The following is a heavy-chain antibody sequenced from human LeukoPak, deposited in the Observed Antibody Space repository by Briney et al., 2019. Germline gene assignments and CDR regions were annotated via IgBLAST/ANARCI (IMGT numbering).Heavy chain of an antibody. CDR2: IYHSGST. CDR3: ARYAYYYDSSGYLFDY. CDR1: GYSISSGYY. V-gene: IGHV4-38-2*02. D-gene: IGHD3-22*01. Sequence: SETLSLTCTVSGYSISSGYYWGWIRQPPGKGLEWIGSIYHSGSTYYNPSLKSRVTISVDTSKNQFSLKLSSVTAADTAVYYCARYAYYYDSSGYLFDYWGQGTLVTVSS. J-gene: IGHJ4*02.